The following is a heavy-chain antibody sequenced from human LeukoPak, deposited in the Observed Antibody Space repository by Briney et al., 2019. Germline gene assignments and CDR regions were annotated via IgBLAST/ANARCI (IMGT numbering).Heavy chain of an antibody. V-gene: IGHV3-11*05. CDR1: GFTFSDYY. CDR2: ISSSSSYT. CDR3: ARESGPFCPFGH. D-gene: IGHD1-26*01. Sequence: GGSLSLSCAASGFTFSDYYMSWIRQAPGKGLEWVSYISSSSSYTNYADSVKGRFTISRDNAKNSLYLQMTSLRAEDTAVYYCARESGPFCPFGHWGQGTLVAVTS. J-gene: IGHJ4*02.